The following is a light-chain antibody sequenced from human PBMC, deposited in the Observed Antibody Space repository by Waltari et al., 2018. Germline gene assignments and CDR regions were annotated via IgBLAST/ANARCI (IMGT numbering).Light chain of an antibody. Sequence: DIQMTQSPSSLSASVGDRVTITCRASQSISSYLNWFQQNPGKAPKLLIYAASSVQSGVPSRISGSGSGTEFTLTISSLQPEDFATYYCQQSYSTPYTFGQGTKLAIK. CDR3: QQSYSTPYT. V-gene: IGKV1-39*01. J-gene: IGKJ2*01. CDR1: QSISSY. CDR2: AAS.